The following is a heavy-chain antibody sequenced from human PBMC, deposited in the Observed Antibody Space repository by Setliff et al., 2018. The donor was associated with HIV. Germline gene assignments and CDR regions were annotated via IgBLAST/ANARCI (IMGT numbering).Heavy chain of an antibody. CDR2: LFYSENT. D-gene: IGHD6-19*01. J-gene: IGHJ4*02. CDR1: GITFSSYA. CDR3: IIAYSSGWLVPIGFDS. Sequence: GSLRLSCAASGITFSSYAMSWVRQPPGEWLELIGNLFYSENTYYNPSLNSRVTISVDTSKNQFSLKLSSVTAADTAVYYCIIAYSSGWLVPIGFDSWGQGTLVTVSS. V-gene: IGHV4-59*04.